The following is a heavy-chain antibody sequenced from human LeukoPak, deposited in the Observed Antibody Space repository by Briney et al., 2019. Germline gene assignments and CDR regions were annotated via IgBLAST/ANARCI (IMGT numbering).Heavy chain of an antibody. V-gene: IGHV4-34*01. CDR2: INHSGST. Sequence: PSETLSLTCAVYGESFSGYYWSWLRQPPGKGLEWIGEINHSGSTNYNPSLKSRVTISVDTSKNQFSLKLSSVTAADTAVYYCARGRGYYDSSGSFFGYWGQGTLVTVSS. CDR3: ARGRGYYDSSGSFFGY. J-gene: IGHJ4*02. CDR1: GESFSGYY. D-gene: IGHD3-22*01.